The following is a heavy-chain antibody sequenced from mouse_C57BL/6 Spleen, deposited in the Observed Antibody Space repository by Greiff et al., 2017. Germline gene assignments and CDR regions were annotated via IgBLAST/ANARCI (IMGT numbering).Heavy chain of an antibody. V-gene: IGHV1-81*01. J-gene: IGHJ4*01. Sequence: QVQLQQSGAELARPGASVKLSCKASGYTFTSYGISWVKQRTGQGLEWIGEIYPRSGNTYSNEKFKGKATLTADKSSSTAYMELRSLTSEDSAVYFCARGITTVVEEYYYAMDYWGQGTSVTVSS. CDR1: GYTFTSYG. D-gene: IGHD1-1*01. CDR3: ARGITTVVEEYYYAMDY. CDR2: IYPRSGNT.